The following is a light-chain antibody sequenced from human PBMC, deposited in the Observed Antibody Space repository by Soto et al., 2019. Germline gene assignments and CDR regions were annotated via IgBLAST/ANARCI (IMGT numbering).Light chain of an antibody. J-gene: IGKJ1*01. Sequence: DIVMTQSPDSLAVSLGERATINCKSSQSVLYSSNNKNYLAWYQQKPGQPPKLLIYWASTRESGVPDRFSGSGSGTNFTLTIMSLQAEDVAVYYCQQYYSTPQTFGQGTKVEIK. V-gene: IGKV4-1*01. CDR2: WAS. CDR1: QSVLYSSNNKNY. CDR3: QQYYSTPQT.